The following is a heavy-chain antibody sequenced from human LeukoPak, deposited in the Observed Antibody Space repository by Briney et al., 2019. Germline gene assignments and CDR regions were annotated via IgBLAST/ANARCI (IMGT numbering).Heavy chain of an antibody. CDR3: ARLGAPVFYYYMDV. D-gene: IGHD1-26*01. V-gene: IGHV1-18*01. Sequence: ASVKVSCKASGYTFTSFGITWERQAPGQGLEWMGWIITYNGNTNYAQNLQGRVTMTTDTSTSTAYMELRSLTSDDTAVYYCARLGAPVFYYYMDVWGKGTTVTISS. J-gene: IGHJ6*03. CDR1: GYTFTSFG. CDR2: IITYNGNT.